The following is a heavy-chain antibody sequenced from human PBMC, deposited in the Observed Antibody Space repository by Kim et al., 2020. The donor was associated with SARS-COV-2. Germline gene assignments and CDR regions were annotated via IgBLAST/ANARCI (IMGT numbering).Heavy chain of an antibody. D-gene: IGHD3-10*01. Sequence: ASVKVSCKASGYTFTSYAMHWVRQAPGQRLEWMGWINAGNGNTKYSQKFQGRVTITRDTSASTAYMELSSLRSEDTAVYYCVRVPRSRTRITMVRGVINYYYGMDVWGQGTTVTVSS. J-gene: IGHJ6*02. CDR2: INAGNGNT. V-gene: IGHV1-3*01. CDR1: GYTFTSYA. CDR3: VRVPRSRTRITMVRGVINYYYGMDV.